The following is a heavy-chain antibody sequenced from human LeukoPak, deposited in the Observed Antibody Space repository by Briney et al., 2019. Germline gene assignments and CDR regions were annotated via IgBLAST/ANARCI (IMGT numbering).Heavy chain of an antibody. CDR3: ATQQYYYDSSPLGY. CDR2: FDPEDGET. Sequence: ASVKVSCKASGFTFTSYDINWVRQASGQGLEWMGGFDPEDGETIYAQKFQGRVTMTEDTSTDTAYMELSSLRSEDTAVYYCATQQYYYDSSPLGYWGQGTLVTVSS. CDR1: GFTFTSYD. V-gene: IGHV1-24*01. D-gene: IGHD3-22*01. J-gene: IGHJ4*02.